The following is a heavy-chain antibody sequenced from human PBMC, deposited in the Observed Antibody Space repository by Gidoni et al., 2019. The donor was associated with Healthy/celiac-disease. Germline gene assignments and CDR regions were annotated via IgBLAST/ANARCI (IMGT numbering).Heavy chain of an antibody. CDR3: ARHMYYYGSGSSP. CDR1: GGSISSSIYY. Sequence: QLQLQESGPGLVKPSETLSLTCTVSGGSISSSIYYWGWIRPPPGKGLEWIGSIYYSGSTDYNPSLKSRVTISVDTSKNQFSRMLSSVTAADTAVYYCARHMYYYGSGSSPWGQGTLVTVSS. CDR2: IYYSGST. J-gene: IGHJ5*02. D-gene: IGHD3-10*01. V-gene: IGHV4-39*01.